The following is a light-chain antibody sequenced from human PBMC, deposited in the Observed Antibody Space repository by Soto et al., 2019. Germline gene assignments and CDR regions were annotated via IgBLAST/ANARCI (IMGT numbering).Light chain of an antibody. Sequence: QSALTQPASVSGSPGQSITISCTGTSSDVGGYKYVSWYQQHPDKAPKLIIFEVSNRPSGVPDRFSGSKSGTSASLAISGLQSDDEADYYCAAWDDSLNGVVFGGGTKLTVL. J-gene: IGLJ2*01. CDR3: AAWDDSLNGVV. V-gene: IGLV2-14*01. CDR1: SSDVGGYKY. CDR2: EVS.